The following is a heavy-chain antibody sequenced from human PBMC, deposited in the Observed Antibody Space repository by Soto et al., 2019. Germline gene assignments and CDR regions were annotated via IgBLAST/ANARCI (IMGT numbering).Heavy chain of an antibody. CDR2: IHSDGSST. D-gene: IGHD1-26*01. V-gene: IGHV3-74*01. CDR3: ARGDRGAFDI. CDR1: GFTFSYYW. Sequence: EVQLVESGGGLVQPGESLRLSCVASGFTFSYYWMHWVRQGPGKGLVWVSRIHSDGSSTTYADYVKGRFTISRDNAKNTLYLQMNSLRAEDTAVYYCARGDRGAFDIWGQGTVVTVSS. J-gene: IGHJ3*02.